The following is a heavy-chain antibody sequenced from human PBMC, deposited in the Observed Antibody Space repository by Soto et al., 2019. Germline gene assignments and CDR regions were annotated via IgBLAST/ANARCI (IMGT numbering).Heavy chain of an antibody. CDR3: PVREGGFDI. V-gene: IGHV3-30*03. D-gene: IGHD2-15*01. CDR1: GFTFSNYG. CDR2: ISDDGRDK. J-gene: IGHJ3*02. Sequence: QVQLVESGGGVVQPGRSLRLSCAASGFTFSNYGMHWVRQAPGKGLEWVAVISDDGRDKYYADSVNGRFTISRDNSKNTLYLQMNSLRAEDTAVYYCPVREGGFDIWGQGTMVTVSS.